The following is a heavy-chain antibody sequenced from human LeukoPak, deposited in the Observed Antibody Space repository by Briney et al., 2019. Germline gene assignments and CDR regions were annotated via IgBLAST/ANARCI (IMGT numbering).Heavy chain of an antibody. V-gene: IGHV3-66*01. J-gene: IGHJ4*02. CDR2: ICRDGTT. CDR1: GFTFRNHA. CDR3: ARDCCTNIWLGF. D-gene: IGHD2-2*01. Sequence: GGSLRLSCAASGFTFRNHAMSWVRQAPGKGLEWVSVICRDGTTYYADSVKGRFTISRDNSKNTLYLQMNSLTADDTAVYYCARDCCTNIWLGFWGQGTLVTVSS.